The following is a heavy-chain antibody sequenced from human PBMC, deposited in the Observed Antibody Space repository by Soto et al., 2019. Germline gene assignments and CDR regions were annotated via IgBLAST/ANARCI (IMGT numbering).Heavy chain of an antibody. J-gene: IGHJ6*02. D-gene: IGHD1-26*01. CDR2: ISGSGGST. CDR3: GVGRTEPPPYHYYGVRGA. CDR1: GITFSSYA. Sequence: EVQLLESGGGLVQPGGSLRLSCAASGITFSSYAMSWVRQAPGKGLEWVSAISGSGGSTFYADSVKGRFTISRDNSKNTQYRKSNTRSAEATAIYSGGVGRTEPPPYHYYGVRGAWGQGATVTVS. V-gene: IGHV3-23*01.